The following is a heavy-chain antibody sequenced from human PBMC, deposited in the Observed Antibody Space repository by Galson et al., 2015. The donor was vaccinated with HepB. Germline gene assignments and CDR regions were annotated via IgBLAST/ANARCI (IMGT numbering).Heavy chain of an antibody. CDR2: ISWNSGSI. CDR1: GFTFDDYA. J-gene: IGHJ4*02. CDR3: AKDTYYDFWSGYYSY. Sequence: SLRLSCAASGFTFDDYAMHWVRQAPGKGLEWVSGISWNSGSIGYADSVKGRFTISRDNAKNSLYLQMNSLRAEDTALYYCAKDTYYDFWSGYYSYWGQGTLVTVSS. V-gene: IGHV3-9*01. D-gene: IGHD3-3*01.